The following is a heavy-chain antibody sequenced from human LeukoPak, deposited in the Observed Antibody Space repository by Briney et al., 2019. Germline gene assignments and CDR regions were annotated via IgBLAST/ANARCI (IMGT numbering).Heavy chain of an antibody. CDR3: ARDKWLRNYYDSSGYYLGAFDI. D-gene: IGHD3-22*01. CDR1: GFTFSSYE. Sequence: GGSLRLSCAASGFTFSSYEMSWVRQAPGKGLEWVSYISSSGSTIYYADSVKGRFTFSRDNAKNSLYLQMNSLRAEDTAVYYCARDKWLRNYYDSSGYYLGAFDIWGQGTMVTVSS. V-gene: IGHV3-48*03. CDR2: ISSSGSTI. J-gene: IGHJ3*02.